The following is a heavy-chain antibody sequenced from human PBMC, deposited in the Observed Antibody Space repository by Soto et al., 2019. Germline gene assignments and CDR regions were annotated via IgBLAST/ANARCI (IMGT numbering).Heavy chain of an antibody. CDR2: ISTYNSNA. J-gene: IGHJ4*02. V-gene: IGHV1-18*01. Sequence: QVQLVQSGAEVKKPGASVKVSCKASGYTFTNYGISWVRQAPGQGLEWMGWISTYNSNANYAQNFQGRVTMTTDTSTSTAYMEVSSLRSDDTAMYYCARARWGYTTSWYNYFDYWGQGTVVTVSS. D-gene: IGHD6-13*01. CDR3: ARARWGYTTSWYNYFDY. CDR1: GYTFTNYG.